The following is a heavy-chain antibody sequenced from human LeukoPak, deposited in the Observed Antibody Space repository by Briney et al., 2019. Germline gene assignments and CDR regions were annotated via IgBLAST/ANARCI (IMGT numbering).Heavy chain of an antibody. Sequence: SETLSLTCTVSGDSISTSSYYWGWIRQPPGKGLEWLGSIYYSGISHYNPSLKRRVNIYVDTSRNQFSLHLYSVTAADTAVFYCARSDYYDYRQIDFWVQGTLDTVSS. CDR1: GDSISTSSYY. D-gene: IGHD3-22*01. CDR2: IYYSGIS. V-gene: IGHV4-39*01. CDR3: ARSDYYDYRQIDF. J-gene: IGHJ4*02.